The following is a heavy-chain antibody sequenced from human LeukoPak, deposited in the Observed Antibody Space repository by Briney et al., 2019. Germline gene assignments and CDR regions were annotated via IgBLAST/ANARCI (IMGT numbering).Heavy chain of an antibody. Sequence: AGSLRLSCAASGGTFSSYGRHWVRQAPGKGLEWVAVVWYDGSNKYYADSVHRRLTLPRDNSNHTLYLQMNSLSAEDTAVYYCARELFRYCSSPSCPGDYWGQGPLVTVSS. CDR1: GGTFSSYG. CDR2: VWYDGSNK. J-gene: IGHJ4*02. V-gene: IGHV3-33*01. D-gene: IGHD2-2*01. CDR3: ARELFRYCSSPSCPGDY.